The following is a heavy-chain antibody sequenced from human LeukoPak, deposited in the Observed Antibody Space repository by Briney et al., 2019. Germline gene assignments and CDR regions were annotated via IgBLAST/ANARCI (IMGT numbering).Heavy chain of an antibody. CDR1: GGSFSGYY. V-gene: IGHV4-34*01. D-gene: IGHD5-18*01. CDR3: ARGSRGYSYGYDYYGMDV. CDR2: INHSGST. Sequence: SETLSLTCAVYGGSFSGYYWSWIRQPPGKGLEWIGEINHSGSTNYNPSLKSRVTISVDTSKNQFSLKLSSVTAADTAVYYCARGSRGYSYGYDYYGMDVWGQGTTVTVSS. J-gene: IGHJ6*02.